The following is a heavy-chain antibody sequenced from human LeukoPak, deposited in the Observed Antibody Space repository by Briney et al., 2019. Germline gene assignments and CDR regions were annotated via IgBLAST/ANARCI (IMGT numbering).Heavy chain of an antibody. CDR2: ISGTGGST. D-gene: IGHD6-13*01. CDR3: AKRTGIAAAGPLDY. J-gene: IGHJ4*02. CDR1: GFTFSSYA. Sequence: GGSLRLSCEASGFTFSSYAMSWVRQAPGKGLEWVSVISGTGGSTYYADSVKGRFTFSRDNSKNTLYLQMNSLRVEDTAIYYCAKRTGIAAAGPLDYWGQGALVTVSS. V-gene: IGHV3-23*01.